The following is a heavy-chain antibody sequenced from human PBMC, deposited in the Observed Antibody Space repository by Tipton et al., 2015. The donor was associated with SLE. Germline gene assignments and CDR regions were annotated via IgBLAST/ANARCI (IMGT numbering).Heavy chain of an antibody. J-gene: IGHJ6*02. CDR1: GGSISHFY. Sequence: TLSLTRSVSGGSISHFYWSWIRQPPGKGLEWVAYIYYSGTTNYNPSLKSRVSISVDTSKNHFSLNLYSVTAADTAVYYCARGSRGVGFDVWGHGTTVIVS. CDR3: ARGSRGVGFDV. D-gene: IGHD3-10*01. V-gene: IGHV4-59*01. CDR2: IYYSGTT.